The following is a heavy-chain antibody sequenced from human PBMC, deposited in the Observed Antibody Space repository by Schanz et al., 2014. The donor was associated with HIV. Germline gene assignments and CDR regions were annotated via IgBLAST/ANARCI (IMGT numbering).Heavy chain of an antibody. J-gene: IGHJ6*02. D-gene: IGHD5-18*01. V-gene: IGHV3-33*08. CDR1: GFTFNIFG. Sequence: QVQLVESGGGLVQPGRSLRLSCVASGFTFNIFGVHWVRQAPGKGLEWVAVIWYDGTDKYYAGSVKGRFTISRDNSQNTMYLQMNRLRAEDTAVYYCARDAASHSYGSTMDVWGQGTTVTVSS. CDR2: IWYDGTDK. CDR3: ARDAASHSYGSTMDV.